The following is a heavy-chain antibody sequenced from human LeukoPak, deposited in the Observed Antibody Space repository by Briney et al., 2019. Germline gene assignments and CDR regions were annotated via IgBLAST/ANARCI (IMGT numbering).Heavy chain of an antibody. CDR1: GYTFIDHG. V-gene: IGHV1-18*01. Sequence: GASVKVSCKASGYTFIDHGISWVRQAPGQGLEWMGWTSAYNGNTNYAQKLQGRLTMTTDTSTRTAYMELRSLRSDDTAVYYCARDSGSGWYNWFDPWGQGTLVTVSS. D-gene: IGHD6-19*01. CDR2: TSAYNGNT. J-gene: IGHJ5*02. CDR3: ARDSGSGWYNWFDP.